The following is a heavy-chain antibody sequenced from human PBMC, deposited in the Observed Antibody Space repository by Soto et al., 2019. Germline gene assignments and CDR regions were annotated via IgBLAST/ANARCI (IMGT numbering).Heavy chain of an antibody. D-gene: IGHD3-16*01. V-gene: IGHV3-23*01. Sequence: PGGSLRLSCAASGFTFTTACINWVRQAPGKGLEWVSGISDSGGSTYYADSVKGRFTISRDNSKNTLSLQMNSLRAEDTAVYYCAKTFSRSFDPWGQGTLVTVSS. CDR3: AKTFSRSFDP. J-gene: IGHJ5*02. CDR2: ISDSGGST. CDR1: GFTFTTAC.